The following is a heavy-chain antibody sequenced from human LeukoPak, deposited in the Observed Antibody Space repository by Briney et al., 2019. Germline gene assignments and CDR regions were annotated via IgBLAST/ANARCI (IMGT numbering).Heavy chain of an antibody. Sequence: ASVKVSCKASGYTFTGYYMHWVRQAPGQGLEWMGWINPNSGGTNYAQKFQGWVTMTRDTSISTAYMELSRLRSDDTAVYYCARVARKYSGSYYDFDYWGQGTLVTVSS. V-gene: IGHV1-2*04. CDR3: ARVARKYSGSYYDFDY. J-gene: IGHJ4*02. D-gene: IGHD1-26*01. CDR2: INPNSGGT. CDR1: GYTFTGYY.